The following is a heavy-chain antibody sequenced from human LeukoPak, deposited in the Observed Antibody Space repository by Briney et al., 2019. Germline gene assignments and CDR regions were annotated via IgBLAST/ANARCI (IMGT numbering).Heavy chain of an antibody. CDR1: GFTFSSYS. CDR2: ISSSSSYI. V-gene: IGHV3-21*01. Sequence: GGSLRLSCAASGFTFSSYSMNWVRQAPGRGLEWVSSISSSSSYIYYADSVKGRFTISRDNAKNSLYLQMNSLRAEDTAVYYCASPYSSRWYELCYWGQGTLVTVSS. CDR3: ASPYSSRWYELCY. J-gene: IGHJ4*02. D-gene: IGHD6-13*01.